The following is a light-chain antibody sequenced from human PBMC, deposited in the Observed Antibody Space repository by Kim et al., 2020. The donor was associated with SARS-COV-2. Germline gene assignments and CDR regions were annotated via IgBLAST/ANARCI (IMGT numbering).Light chain of an antibody. V-gene: IGLV6-57*03. CDR2: DDN. CDR3: QSFDGTNWV. CDR1: KGNIASDY. Sequence: GKAVTLPRPRSKGNIASDYVEWYQQRPGSAPITVVYDDNQTPSGVPDRFSGSVDSSSNSATLTISGLRTEDEADYYCQSFDGTNWVFGGGTQLTVL. J-gene: IGLJ3*02.